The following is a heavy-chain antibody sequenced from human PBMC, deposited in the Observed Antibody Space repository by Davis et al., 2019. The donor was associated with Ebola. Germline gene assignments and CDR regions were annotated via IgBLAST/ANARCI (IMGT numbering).Heavy chain of an antibody. Sequence: GGSLRLSCAASRFTFSSYSMNWVRQAPGKGLEWVSSISGSGGSTYYADSVKGRFTISRDNAKNTLYLQMNSLRAEDTAVYYCARGIRYSGYYYYGVDVWGQGTTVTVSS. V-gene: IGHV3-23*01. J-gene: IGHJ6*02. CDR3: ARGIRYSGYYYYGVDV. D-gene: IGHD5-12*01. CDR1: RFTFSSYS. CDR2: ISGSGGST.